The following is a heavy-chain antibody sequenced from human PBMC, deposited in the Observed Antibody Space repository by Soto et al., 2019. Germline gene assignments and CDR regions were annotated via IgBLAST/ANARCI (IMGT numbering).Heavy chain of an antibody. V-gene: IGHV3-21*01. J-gene: IGHJ4*02. CDR2: ISSTTNYI. CDR3: ARESEDLTSNFDY. Sequence: EVKLVESGGGLVKPGGSLRLSCAASGFIFSSYSMNWVRQAPGKGLEWVSSISSTTNYIYYADSMKGRFTVSRDNAKNSVYLDMNSLSAEDTAVYYCARESEDLTSNFDYWGQGTLVSVSS. CDR1: GFIFSSYS.